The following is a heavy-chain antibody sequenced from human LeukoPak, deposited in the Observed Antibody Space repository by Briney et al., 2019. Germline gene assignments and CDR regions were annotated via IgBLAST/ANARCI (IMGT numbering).Heavy chain of an antibody. J-gene: IGHJ5*02. CDR3: ARGSNYWGLWFGEQTQNWFDP. CDR1: GGSFSGYY. D-gene: IGHD3-10*01. V-gene: IGHV4-34*01. CDR2: INHSGST. Sequence: SETLSLTCAVYGGSFSGYYWSWIRQPPGKGLEWIGEINHSGSTNYNPSLKSRVTISVDTSKTQFSLKLSSVTAADTAVYYCARGSNYWGLWFGEQTQNWFDPWGQGTLVTVSS.